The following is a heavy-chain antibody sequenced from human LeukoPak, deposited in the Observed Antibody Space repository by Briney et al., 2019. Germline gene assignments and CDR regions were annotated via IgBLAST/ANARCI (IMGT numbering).Heavy chain of an antibody. J-gene: IGHJ4*02. D-gene: IGHD3-16*01. CDR1: GGSFSGYY. V-gene: IGHV4-34*01. Sequence: SETLSLTCAVYGGSFSGYYWSWIRQPPGKGLEWIGEINHSGSTNYNPSLKSRVTISVDTSKNQFSLKLSSVTAADTAVYYCARGRRGQGRFDYWGQGTLVTVSS. CDR2: INHSGST. CDR3: ARGRRGQGRFDY.